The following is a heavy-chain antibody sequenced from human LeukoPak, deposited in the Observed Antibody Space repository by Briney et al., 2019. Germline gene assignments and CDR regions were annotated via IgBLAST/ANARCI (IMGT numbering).Heavy chain of an antibody. J-gene: IGHJ6*03. CDR3: ARPDYYYYHMDV. CDR1: GGSISSSSYY. CDR2: IYYSGST. V-gene: IGHV4-39*01. Sequence: PSETLSLTCSVSGGSISSSSYYWGWIRQPPGKGLEWIGNIYYSGSTYYNPSLKRRVTISVDTSKNQFSLKLSSVTAADTAVYYCARPDYYYYHMDVWGKGTTVPVSS.